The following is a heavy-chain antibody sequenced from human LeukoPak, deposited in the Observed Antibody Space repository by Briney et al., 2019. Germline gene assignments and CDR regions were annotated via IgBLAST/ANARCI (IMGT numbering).Heavy chain of an antibody. V-gene: IGHV3-53*04. J-gene: IGHJ4*02. CDR2: IYSGGDT. Sequence: GGSLRLSCAASGFTVSTYYMSWLRQAPGKGLEWVSVIYSGGDTHYADSVKGRFTISRHNSKNTLNLQMNSLRAEDTALYYGARAPYDSSGYYPFDYWGQGTLVTVSS. CDR1: GFTVSTYY. CDR3: ARAPYDSSGYYPFDY. D-gene: IGHD3-22*01.